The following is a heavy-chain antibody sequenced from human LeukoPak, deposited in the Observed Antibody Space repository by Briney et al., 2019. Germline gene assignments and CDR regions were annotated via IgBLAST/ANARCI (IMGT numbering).Heavy chain of an antibody. CDR2: INHSGST. J-gene: IGHJ4*02. CDR3: AGDSSIAARRLGN. Sequence: GSLRLSCAASGFTFSSAWMTWVRQAPGKGLEWIGEINHSGSTNYNPSLKSRVTISVDTSKNQFSLKLSSVTAADTAVYYCAGDSSIAARRLGNWGQGTLVTVSS. D-gene: IGHD6-6*01. V-gene: IGHV4-34*08. CDR1: GFTFSSAW.